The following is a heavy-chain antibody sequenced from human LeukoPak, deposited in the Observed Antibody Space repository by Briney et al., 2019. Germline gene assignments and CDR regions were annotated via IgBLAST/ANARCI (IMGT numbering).Heavy chain of an antibody. CDR1: GFTFSSSW. V-gene: IGHV3-7*05. CDR2: VNEDGSDK. D-gene: IGHD1-26*01. Sequence: GGSLRLSCAASGFTFSSSWMTWVRQAPGKGLEWVAHVNEDGSDKYYVDSVTGRFSISRDNTKNSLYLQMSSLRAEDTAVYYCATWSNAWEFDYWGQGTLVSVSS. CDR3: ATWSNAWEFDY. J-gene: IGHJ4*02.